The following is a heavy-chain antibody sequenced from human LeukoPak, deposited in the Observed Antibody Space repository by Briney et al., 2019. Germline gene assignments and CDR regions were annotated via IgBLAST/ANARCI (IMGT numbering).Heavy chain of an antibody. CDR3: AKDQYSSSWYQPPFDY. Sequence: GGSLRLSCAASGFTFSSYGMHWVRQAPGKGLEWVAVISYDGSSKYYADSVKGRFTISRDNSKNTLYLQTNSLRAEDTAVYYCAKDQYSSSWYQPPFDYWGQGTLVTVSS. V-gene: IGHV3-30*18. CDR1: GFTFSSYG. J-gene: IGHJ4*02. CDR2: ISYDGSSK. D-gene: IGHD6-13*01.